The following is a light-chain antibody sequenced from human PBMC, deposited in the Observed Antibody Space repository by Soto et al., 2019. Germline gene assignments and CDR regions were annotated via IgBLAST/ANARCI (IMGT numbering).Light chain of an antibody. CDR3: PPYTNRSTGV. J-gene: IGLJ2*01. V-gene: IGLV2-14*01. CDR1: SSDIGAYNY. Sequence: QSVLTQPASVSGSPGQSITISCTGTSSDIGAYNYVSWYQQHPGKAPQLMIYEVTTRPSGVSTRFSGSKSGNTASLTISGPPAGEEAGYYRPPYTNRSTGVVGGGTKLTVL. CDR2: EVT.